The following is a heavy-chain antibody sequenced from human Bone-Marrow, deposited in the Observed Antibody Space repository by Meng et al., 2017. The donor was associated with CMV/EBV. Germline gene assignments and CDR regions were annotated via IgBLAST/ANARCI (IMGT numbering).Heavy chain of an antibody. Sequence: GGALRLSCAASGFTFSSYAMSWVRQAPGKGLEWVLSISRGAVGTFYADSVKGRFTLSRDNSKNTLYLQMNSLRAEDTAVYYCAKVYSNYLIYFDYWGQGTLVTVSS. CDR2: ISRGAVGT. J-gene: IGHJ4*02. CDR1: GFTFSSYA. CDR3: AKVYSNYLIYFDY. V-gene: IGHV3-23*01. D-gene: IGHD4-11*01.